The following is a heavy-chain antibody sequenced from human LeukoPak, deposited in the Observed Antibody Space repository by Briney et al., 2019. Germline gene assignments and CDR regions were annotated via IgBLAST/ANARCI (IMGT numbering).Heavy chain of an antibody. J-gene: IGHJ4*02. CDR2: IYYSGST. CDR1: GGSISSSSYY. D-gene: IGHD3-22*01. Sequence: PSETLSLTCTVSGGSISSSSYYWSWIRQPPGKGLEWIGYIYYSGSTNYNPSIKSRVTISVDTSKNQFSLKLSSVTAADTAVYYCARDLGYDSSGYYWVFDYWGQGTLVTVSS. V-gene: IGHV4-61*01. CDR3: ARDLGYDSSGYYWVFDY.